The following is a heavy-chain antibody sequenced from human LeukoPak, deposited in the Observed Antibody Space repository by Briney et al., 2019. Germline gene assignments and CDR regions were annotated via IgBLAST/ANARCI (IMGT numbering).Heavy chain of an antibody. Sequence: GGSLRLSCAAPGFTFTNYDMHWVRQATGKSLEWVSAIGTAGDTYYADSVKGRFTISRENAKNSLYLQMNNLRAEDTAVYYCAKEPIAAAAYNWFDPWGQGTLVTVSS. D-gene: IGHD6-13*01. V-gene: IGHV3-13*01. CDR1: GFTFTNYD. CDR3: AKEPIAAAAYNWFDP. J-gene: IGHJ5*02. CDR2: IGTAGDT.